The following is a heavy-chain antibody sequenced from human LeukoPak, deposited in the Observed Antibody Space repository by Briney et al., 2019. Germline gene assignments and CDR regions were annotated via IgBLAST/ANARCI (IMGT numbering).Heavy chain of an antibody. J-gene: IGHJ4*02. Sequence: PGGSLRLSCAASGFAFSDYSMNWVRQAPGKGLEWVSYIGSSDNTIHYADSVKGRFTISRDNAKNSLYLEMNSLRDEDTAVYYCARVHRGYSYGRLDYWGQGTLVTVSS. V-gene: IGHV3-48*02. CDR2: IGSSDNTI. CDR3: ARVHRGYSYGRLDY. CDR1: GFAFSDYS. D-gene: IGHD5-18*01.